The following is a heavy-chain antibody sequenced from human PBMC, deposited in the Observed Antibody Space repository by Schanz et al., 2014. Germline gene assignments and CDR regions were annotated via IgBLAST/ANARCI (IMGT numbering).Heavy chain of an antibody. J-gene: IGHJ4*02. CDR2: MSWNAGSL. Sequence: QVYLVESGGDLVKPGGSLRLSCAASGFTFSDYYMAWIRQAPGKGLEWVSGMSWNAGSLGYGDSVKGRFTISRDNSQNTLYLQMNTLRTEDTAVYYCARDLISSGWYGWGQGTLVTVSS. V-gene: IGHV3-11*04. CDR3: ARDLISSGWYG. D-gene: IGHD6-19*01. CDR1: GFTFSDYY.